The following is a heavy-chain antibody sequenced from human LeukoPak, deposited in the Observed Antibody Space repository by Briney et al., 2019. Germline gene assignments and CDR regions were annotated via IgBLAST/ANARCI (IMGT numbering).Heavy chain of an antibody. CDR1: GFTLRSYA. Sequence: PGGSLRLSCAASGFTLRSYAMSWVRQAPGKGLEWVSGISSSGGSTYYADSGKGRFTISRDNSKNTLYLQMNSLRAEDTAVYYCAGYCSTTTCYSSPNWFGPWGQGTLVTVSS. J-gene: IGHJ5*02. CDR3: AGYCSTTTCYSSPNWFGP. CDR2: ISSSGGST. D-gene: IGHD2-2*01. V-gene: IGHV3-23*01.